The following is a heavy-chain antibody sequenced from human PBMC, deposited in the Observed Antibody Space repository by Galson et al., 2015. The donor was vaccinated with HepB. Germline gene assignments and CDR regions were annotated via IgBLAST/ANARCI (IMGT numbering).Heavy chain of an antibody. V-gene: IGHV4-34*01. CDR1: GGSFSGYY. CDR3: ARAWAPLRYFDWSRAGSPVFDY. CDR2: INHSGST. J-gene: IGHJ4*02. Sequence: ETLSLTCAVYGGSFSGYYWSWIRQPPGKGLEWIGEINHSGSTNYNPSLKSRVTISVDTSKNQFSLKLSSVTAADTAVYYCARAWAPLRYFDWSRAGSPVFDYWGQGTLVTVSS. D-gene: IGHD3-9*01.